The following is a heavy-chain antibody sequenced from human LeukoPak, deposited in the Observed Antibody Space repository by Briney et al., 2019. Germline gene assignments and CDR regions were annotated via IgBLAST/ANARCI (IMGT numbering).Heavy chain of an antibody. V-gene: IGHV4-4*02. J-gene: IGHJ4*02. CDR3: ARGRKYTSGYRVTELGSGYSDY. Sequence: MASETLSLTCAVSGGSISSSNWWSWVRQPPGKALEWIGSVYYSGTTSYNPSLKSRVTISVDMSKNHFSLRLRSVTAADTAVYYCARGRKYTSGYRVTELGSGYSDYWGQGTLVTVSS. D-gene: IGHD5-18*01. CDR2: VYYSGTT. CDR1: GGSISSSNW.